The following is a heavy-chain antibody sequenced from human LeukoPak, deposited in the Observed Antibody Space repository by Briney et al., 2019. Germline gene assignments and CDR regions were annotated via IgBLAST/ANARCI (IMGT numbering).Heavy chain of an antibody. J-gene: IGHJ4*02. CDR3: ARGVLMLDY. CDR1: ACSISSYY. V-gene: IGHV4-59*01. Sequence: PSENLSFTCTGYACSISSYYWRWMRQAPGQGLEWIVYIYYRGSTSYNPSLKSRITISVDTSKNQFSLKLSSVTAADTAVYYCARGVLMLDYWGRETWSPSPQ. CDR2: IYYRGST. D-gene: IGHD3-10*01.